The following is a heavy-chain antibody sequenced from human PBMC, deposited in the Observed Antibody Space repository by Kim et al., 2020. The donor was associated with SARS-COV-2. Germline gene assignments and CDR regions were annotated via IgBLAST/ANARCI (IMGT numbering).Heavy chain of an antibody. Sequence: YAQKFQGRVTITADESTSTAYMELSSLRSEDTAVYYCARGDWIDAFDIWGQGTMVTVSS. J-gene: IGHJ3*02. CDR3: ARGDWIDAFDI. D-gene: IGHD2-2*03. V-gene: IGHV1-69*01.